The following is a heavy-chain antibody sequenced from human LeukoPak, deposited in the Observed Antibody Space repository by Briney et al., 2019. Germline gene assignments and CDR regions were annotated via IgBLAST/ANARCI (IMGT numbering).Heavy chain of an antibody. CDR1: GGSISSYY. J-gene: IGHJ5*02. CDR2: IYDSGST. D-gene: IGHD3-22*01. Sequence: PSETLSLTCTVSGGSISSYYWSWIRQPPGKGLERIGYIYDSGSTNYNPSLKSRVTISVDTSKNQFSLKLSSVTAADTAVYYCARGYDSSGYYPLGWFDPWGQGTLVTVSS. V-gene: IGHV4-59*01. CDR3: ARGYDSSGYYPLGWFDP.